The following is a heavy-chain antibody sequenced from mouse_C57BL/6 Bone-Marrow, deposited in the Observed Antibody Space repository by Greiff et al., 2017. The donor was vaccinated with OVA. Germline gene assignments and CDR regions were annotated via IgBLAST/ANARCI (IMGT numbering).Heavy chain of an antibody. CDR2: INYDGSST. D-gene: IGHD3-3*01. Sequence: EVQLVESEGGLVQPGSSMKLSCTASGFTFSDYYMAWVRQVPEKGLEWVANINYDGSSTYYLDSLKSRFIISRDNAKNILYLQMSSLKSEDTATYYCARDREAYFDYWGQGTTVTVSS. CDR1: GFTFSDYY. V-gene: IGHV5-16*01. CDR3: ARDREAYFDY. J-gene: IGHJ2*01.